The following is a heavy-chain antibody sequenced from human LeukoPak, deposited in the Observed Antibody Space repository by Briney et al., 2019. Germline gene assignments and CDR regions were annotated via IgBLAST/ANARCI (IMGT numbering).Heavy chain of an antibody. D-gene: IGHD4-23*01. Sequence: GESLKISCKGSGYSFTSYWIGWVRQMPGKGLEWMGIIYPGDSDTRYSPSFQGQVTISADKSISTAYLQWSSLKASDTAMYYCGRPPIPYGGNSDSDGMTGGDDYWGQGTLVTVSS. CDR2: IYPGDSDT. CDR3: GRPPIPYGGNSDSDGMTGGDDY. J-gene: IGHJ4*02. V-gene: IGHV5-51*01. CDR1: GYSFTSYW.